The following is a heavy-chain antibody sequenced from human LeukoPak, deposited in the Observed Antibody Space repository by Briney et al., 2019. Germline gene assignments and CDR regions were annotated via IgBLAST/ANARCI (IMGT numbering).Heavy chain of an antibody. D-gene: IGHD2-21*02. CDR3: ARGGGAYCGTDCYRNFDF. Sequence: GGSLRLSCAASGFTVSSNYMSWVRQAPGKGLEWVSVLYKGGNTYYADSVKGRFTISRDNSENTLSLQMNSLGAEDTAVYYCARGGGAYCGTDCYRNFDFWGQGALVTVSS. J-gene: IGHJ4*02. CDR1: GFTVSSNY. CDR2: LYKGGNT. V-gene: IGHV3-66*01.